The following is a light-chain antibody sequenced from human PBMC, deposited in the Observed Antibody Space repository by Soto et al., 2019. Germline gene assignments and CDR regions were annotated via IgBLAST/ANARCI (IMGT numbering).Light chain of an antibody. CDR3: QQYDNWPQT. J-gene: IGKJ1*01. V-gene: IGKV3-15*01. CDR2: GAS. CDR1: QSVSSD. Sequence: EIVMTQSPATLSVSPGERATLSCRAIQSVSSDLAWYQHKPGQAPRLLXYGASTRATGIPARFSGRGSGTEFTLTISSLQSVDFEVYYCQQYDNWPQTFGQGTKVDIK.